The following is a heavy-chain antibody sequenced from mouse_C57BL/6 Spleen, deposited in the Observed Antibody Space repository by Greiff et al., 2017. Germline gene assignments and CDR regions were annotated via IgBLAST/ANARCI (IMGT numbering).Heavy chain of an antibody. V-gene: IGHV1-64*01. D-gene: IGHD2-12*01. CDR3: AREKIRGAMDY. Sequence: QVQLQQPGAELVKPGASVKLSCKASGYTFTSYWMHWVKQRPGQGLEWIGMIHPNSGSTNYNEKFKSKATLTVDKSSSTAYMQLSSLTSEDSAVYYCAREKIRGAMDYWGQGTSGTVSS. CDR2: IHPNSGST. J-gene: IGHJ4*01. CDR1: GYTFTSYW.